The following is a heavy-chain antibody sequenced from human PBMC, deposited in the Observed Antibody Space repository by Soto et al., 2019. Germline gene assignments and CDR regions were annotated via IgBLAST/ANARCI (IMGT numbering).Heavy chain of an antibody. Sequence: QVQLVESGGGVVQPGRSLRLSCAASQFTFSNYGIHWVRQAPGKGLEWVAVISYDGSNKYYVDSVKGRFTISRDNSKNTVYVEMNSLRAEDTAVYYCARGARYCRGGGCYSFWYFDLWGRGTLVTVSS. D-gene: IGHD2-15*01. CDR1: QFTFSNYG. CDR3: ARGARYCRGGGCYSFWYFDL. J-gene: IGHJ2*01. CDR2: ISYDGSNK. V-gene: IGHV3-33*01.